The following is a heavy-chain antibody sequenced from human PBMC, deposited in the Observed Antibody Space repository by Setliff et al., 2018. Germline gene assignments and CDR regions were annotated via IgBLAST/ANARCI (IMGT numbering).Heavy chain of an antibody. V-gene: IGHV4-61*02. CDR3: VRMSGFLYMDV. J-gene: IGHJ6*03. CDR2: IYTDGST. CDR1: GDSISRAKYY. D-gene: IGHD3-3*01. Sequence: SETLSLTCTVSGDSISRAKYYWSWIRQSAGKGLECIGRIYTDGSTKYNPSLNSRVTLLIDTAKNQISLRLSSVTAADTAVYYCVRMSGFLYMDVWGKGTTVTVSS.